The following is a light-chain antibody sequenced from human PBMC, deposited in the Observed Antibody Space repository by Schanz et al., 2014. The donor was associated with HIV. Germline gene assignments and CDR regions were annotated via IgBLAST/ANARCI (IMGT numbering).Light chain of an antibody. J-gene: IGLJ1*01. CDR3: CSYAGSSTFV. CDR1: SSDVGYYNY. V-gene: IGLV2-23*02. CDR2: DVS. Sequence: QSVLTQPASVSGSPGQSITISCTGTSSDVGYYNYVSWYQQHPGKAPKIMIYDVSNRPSGVSNRFSGSKSGSTASLTISGLQAEDEADYYCCSYAGSSTFVFGTGTKLTVL.